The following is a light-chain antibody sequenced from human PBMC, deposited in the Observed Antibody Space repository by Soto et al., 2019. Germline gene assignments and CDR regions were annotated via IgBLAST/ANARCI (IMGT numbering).Light chain of an antibody. Sequence: DIQMTQSPSTLSASVGDRVTITCRASQSLNSLLAWYQQKPGRAPKLLIYKASTLQSGVPSRFSGSGSGTEFSLTISSLQPDDFATYYCQQYNSYPYTFGQGTKLEIK. CDR2: KAS. J-gene: IGKJ2*01. CDR1: QSLNSL. V-gene: IGKV1-5*03. CDR3: QQYNSYPYT.